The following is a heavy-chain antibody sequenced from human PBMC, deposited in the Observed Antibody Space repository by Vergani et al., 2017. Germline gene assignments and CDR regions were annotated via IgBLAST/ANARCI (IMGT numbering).Heavy chain of an antibody. Sequence: QVQLVQSGAEVKKPGSSVKVSCKAYGGTFSSYAISWVRQAPGQGLEWMGGIIPIFGTANYAQKFQGRVTITADESTSTAYMELSSRRSEDTAVYYCARPGIVGARGPAGFDYWGQGTLVTVSS. CDR3: ARPGIVGARGPAGFDY. V-gene: IGHV1-69*01. D-gene: IGHD1-26*01. J-gene: IGHJ4*02. CDR1: GGTFSSYA. CDR2: IIPIFGTA.